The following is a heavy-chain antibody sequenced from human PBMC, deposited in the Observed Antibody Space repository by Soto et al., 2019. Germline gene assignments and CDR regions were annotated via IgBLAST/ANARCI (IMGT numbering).Heavy chain of an antibody. Sequence: SEILSLTCTVSGGSISSSSYYWGWIRQPPGKGLEWIGSIYYSGSTYYNPSLKSRVTISVDTSKNQFSLKLSSVTAADTAVYYCPSSSDYYDSSGYYDYWGQGTLVTVSS. D-gene: IGHD3-22*01. V-gene: IGHV4-39*01. CDR3: PSSSDYYDSSGYYDY. CDR1: GGSISSSSYY. CDR2: IYYSGST. J-gene: IGHJ4*02.